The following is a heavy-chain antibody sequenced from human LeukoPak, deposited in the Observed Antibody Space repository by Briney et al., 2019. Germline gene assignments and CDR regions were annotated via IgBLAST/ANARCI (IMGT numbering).Heavy chain of an antibody. V-gene: IGHV4-38-2*02. CDR1: NYSITSGYFY. CDR2: VYRSGTT. CDR3: ARPYGSGSYYDAFDI. Sequence: PSETLSLTCTVSNYSITSGYFYWGWIRQPPGKGLEWIGNVYRSGTTYRNPSLKSRVTISVDTSKNQFSLKLSSVTAADTAVYYCARPYGSGSYYDAFDIWGQGTMVTVSS. D-gene: IGHD3-10*01. J-gene: IGHJ3*02.